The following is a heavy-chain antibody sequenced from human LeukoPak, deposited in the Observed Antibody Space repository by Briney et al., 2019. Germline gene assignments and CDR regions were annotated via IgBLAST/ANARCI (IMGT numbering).Heavy chain of an antibody. Sequence: GRSLRLSCTASGFTFGDYAMSWVRQAPGKGLEWVGFIRSKAYGGTTEYAASVKGRFTISRDDSKSIAYLQMNSLKTEDTAVYYCTREGPGIEEPLDYWGQGTLVTVSS. D-gene: IGHD6-13*01. V-gene: IGHV3-49*04. CDR2: IRSKAYGGTT. J-gene: IGHJ4*02. CDR3: TREGPGIEEPLDY. CDR1: GFTFGDYA.